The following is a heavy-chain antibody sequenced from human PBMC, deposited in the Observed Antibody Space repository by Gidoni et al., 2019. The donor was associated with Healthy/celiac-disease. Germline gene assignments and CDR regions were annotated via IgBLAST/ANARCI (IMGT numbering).Heavy chain of an antibody. D-gene: IGHD2-2*01. CDR2: ISYDGSNK. J-gene: IGHJ6*02. CDR1: GFTFSSYG. Sequence: QVQLVESGGGVVQPGRSLRLSCAASGFTFSSYGMHWVRQAPGKGLEWVAVISYDGSNKYYADSVKGRFTISRDNSKNTLYLQMNSLRAEDTAVYYCAKDPLVVPYAIYYYYYGMDVWGQGTTVTVSS. V-gene: IGHV3-30*18. CDR3: AKDPLVVPYAIYYYYYGMDV.